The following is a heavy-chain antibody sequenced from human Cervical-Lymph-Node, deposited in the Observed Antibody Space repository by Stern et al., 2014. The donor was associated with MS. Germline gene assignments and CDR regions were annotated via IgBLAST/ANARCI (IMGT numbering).Heavy chain of an antibody. CDR1: AASISSGSYS. V-gene: IGHV4-61*02. J-gene: IGHJ6*02. D-gene: IGHD3-3*01. Sequence: VQLEESGPGLVKPSQTLSLTCIVSAASISSGSYSWTWIRQPAGKGLEWIGHISTSRRTNYNPTLKIRVSISVDKSKTHFSLKLIPVAAADTAVYYCARYPSRYYDFWSGSDYFYYGVDVWGQGTTVTVSS. CDR2: ISTSRRT. CDR3: ARYPSRYYDFWSGSDYFYYGVDV.